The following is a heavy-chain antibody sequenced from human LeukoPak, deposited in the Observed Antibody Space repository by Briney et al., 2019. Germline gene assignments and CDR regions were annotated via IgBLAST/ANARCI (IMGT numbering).Heavy chain of an antibody. Sequence: GGSLRLSCTASGFTFNNFAMSWVRQAPGKGLEWVSGISGSAVSTYYADSVKGRFTISRDNSKNTLYLQMNSLRAEDTAVYYCARGPYDNSGYRFDYWGQGTLVTVSS. CDR2: ISGSAVST. J-gene: IGHJ4*02. D-gene: IGHD3-22*01. V-gene: IGHV3-23*01. CDR1: GFTFNNFA. CDR3: ARGPYDNSGYRFDY.